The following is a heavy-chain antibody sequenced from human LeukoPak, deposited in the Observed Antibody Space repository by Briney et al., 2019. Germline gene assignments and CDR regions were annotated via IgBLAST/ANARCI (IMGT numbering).Heavy chain of an antibody. CDR3: ASRANSGSKSYSSSWYDY. J-gene: IGHJ4*02. CDR1: GGSCSGYY. D-gene: IGHD6-13*01. CDR2: INHSGST. Sequence: SEALALTWAVDGGSCSGYYWSWIRQPPRKGLEWIGEINHSGSTNYNPSLKSRVTISVDTSKNPVSLKLSSVSSADTAVYYCASRANSGSKSYSSSWYDYWGQRTLVTVSS. V-gene: IGHV4-34*01.